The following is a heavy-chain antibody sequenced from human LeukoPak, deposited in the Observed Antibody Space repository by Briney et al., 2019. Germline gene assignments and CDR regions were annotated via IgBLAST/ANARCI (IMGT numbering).Heavy chain of an antibody. CDR2: INHSGST. D-gene: IGHD6-13*01. V-gene: IGHV4-39*07. J-gene: IGHJ3*02. CDR3: ARPLSAAAGNDAFDI. Sequence: SETLSLTCTVSGGSISSSSYYWSWIRQPPGKGLEWIGEINHSGSTNYNPSLKSRVTISVDTSKNQFSLKLSSVTAADTAVYYCARPLSAAAGNDAFDIWGQGTMVTVSS. CDR1: GGSISSSSYY.